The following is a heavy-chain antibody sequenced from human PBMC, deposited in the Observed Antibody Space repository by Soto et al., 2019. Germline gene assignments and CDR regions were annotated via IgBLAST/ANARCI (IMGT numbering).Heavy chain of an antibody. D-gene: IGHD1-7*01. CDR3: AHRVSFQHTWNYGAFDI. J-gene: IGHJ3*02. CDR1: GFSLTTSGVG. Sequence: QLTLKESGPTLVKPTQSLTLTCTFSGFSLTTSGVGVGWIRQPPGKALEWLALIYWDDDKRYNPSLRSRLSITKDTSKNQVVLTMTNMDPVDTATYYCAHRVSFQHTWNYGAFDIWGQGTLVTVSS. CDR2: IYWDDDK. V-gene: IGHV2-5*02.